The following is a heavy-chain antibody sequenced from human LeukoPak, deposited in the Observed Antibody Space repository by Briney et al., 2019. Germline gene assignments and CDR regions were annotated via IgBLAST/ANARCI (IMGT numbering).Heavy chain of an antibody. Sequence: PGGSLRLSCAASGFTFSDYYMTWIRQAPGKGREWVLYISSRGTTIYYADSVKGRFTISRDNAKNSLYLQMNSLRAEDTAVYYCARGGGGILKAYYTYLDVWGKGTTVTVSS. J-gene: IGHJ6*03. CDR1: GFTFSDYY. V-gene: IGHV3-11*04. D-gene: IGHD3-10*01. CDR2: ISSRGTTI. CDR3: ARGGGGILKAYYTYLDV.